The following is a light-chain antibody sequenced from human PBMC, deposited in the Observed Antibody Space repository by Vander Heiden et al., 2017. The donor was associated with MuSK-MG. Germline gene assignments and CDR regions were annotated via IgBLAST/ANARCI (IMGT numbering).Light chain of an antibody. CDR3: CSYAGSYTYVV. V-gene: IGLV2-11*01. CDR2: DVS. Sequence: QSALTQPRSVSASPGQSVTISCTGNSSDVGGYNYVSWYQQHPGKAPKLMIYDVSKRPSGVPDRFSGSKSGNTASRTISGLQAEDEADYYCCSYAGSYTYVVFGGGTKLPVL. J-gene: IGLJ2*01. CDR1: SSDVGGYNY.